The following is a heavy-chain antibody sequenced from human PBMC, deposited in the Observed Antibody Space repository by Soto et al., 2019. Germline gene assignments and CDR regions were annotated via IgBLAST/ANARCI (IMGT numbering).Heavy chain of an antibody. Sequence: EVQLVESGGGLVKPGGSLRLSCAASGFTFSSYSMNWVRQAPGKGLEWVSSISSGSDYIFYADSVKGRFTISRDNAKNSLFLQMNSLTAEDTAVYYCVRSPVGAAFNVWGQGTVVTVSS. CDR3: VRSPVGAAFNV. J-gene: IGHJ3*01. D-gene: IGHD4-17*01. V-gene: IGHV3-21*01. CDR1: GFTFSSYS. CDR2: ISSGSDYI.